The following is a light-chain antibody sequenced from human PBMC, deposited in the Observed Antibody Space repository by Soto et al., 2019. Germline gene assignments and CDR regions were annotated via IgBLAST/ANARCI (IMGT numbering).Light chain of an antibody. V-gene: IGKV1-5*01. Sequence: DIQMTQSPSTLSASVGDRVTITCRASQSISSWLAWYQQKPGKAPKLLIYDASSLESGVPSRFSGSGSGTEFTLTISSLEPEDFAVYYCQQRSNWPPWTFGQGTKVDIK. CDR1: QSISSW. CDR3: QQRSNWPPWT. J-gene: IGKJ1*01. CDR2: DAS.